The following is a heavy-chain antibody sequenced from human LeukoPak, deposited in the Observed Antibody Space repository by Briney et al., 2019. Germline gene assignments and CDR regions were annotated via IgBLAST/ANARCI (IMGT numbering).Heavy chain of an antibody. Sequence: GGSLRLSCAASGFTFSSYGMHWVRQAPGKGLEWVAVISYDGSNKYYADSVKGRFTISRDNAKNSLYLQMNSLRAEDTAVYYCARVYGVRGDSSGPAGYWGQGTLVTVSS. J-gene: IGHJ4*02. CDR1: GFTFSSYG. V-gene: IGHV3-30*03. D-gene: IGHD3-22*01. CDR3: ARVYGVRGDSSGPAGY. CDR2: ISYDGSNK.